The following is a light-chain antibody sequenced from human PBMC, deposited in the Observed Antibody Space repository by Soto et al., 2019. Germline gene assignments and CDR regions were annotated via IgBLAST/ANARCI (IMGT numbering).Light chain of an antibody. J-gene: IGKJ1*01. CDR3: QQTYNPPRT. CDR1: ETIASY. V-gene: IGKV1-39*01. CDR2: AAS. Sequence: DIQMTQSPSSLSASVGDRVTITCRASETIASYLNWYQQRPGKAPKLLIYAASSLQSGVPSRFGGNGSGTDFTLTITSQQPEDFATYYCQQTYNPPRTFGQGTRL.